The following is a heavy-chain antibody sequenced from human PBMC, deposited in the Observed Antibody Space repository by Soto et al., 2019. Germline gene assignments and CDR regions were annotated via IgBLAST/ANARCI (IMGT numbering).Heavy chain of an antibody. CDR2: IYYSGST. V-gene: IGHV4-39*01. J-gene: IGHJ5*02. D-gene: IGHD2-15*01. CDR3: ARRTYEGYCSGGSCQEYNWFDP. Sequence: PSETLSLTCTVSGGSISSSSYYWGWIRQPPGKGLEWIGSIYYSGSTYYNPSLKSRVTISVDTSKNQFSLKLSSVTAADTAVYYCARRTYEGYCSGGSCQEYNWFDPWGQGTLVTVS. CDR1: GGSISSSSYY.